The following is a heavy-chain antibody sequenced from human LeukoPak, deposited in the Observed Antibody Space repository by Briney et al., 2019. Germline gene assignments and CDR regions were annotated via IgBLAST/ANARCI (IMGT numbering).Heavy chain of an antibody. CDR2: INSDGGTT. Sequence: GGSLRLSCAASGFTFSSYWMNWVRQAPGKGLVWVSRINSDGGTTTYADSVKGRFTISRDNAGKTLYLQMNSLRAEDTAVYYCARGNMAGDYWGQGTLVTVSS. V-gene: IGHV3-74*01. CDR3: ARGNMAGDY. CDR1: GFTFSSYW. D-gene: IGHD6-19*01. J-gene: IGHJ4*02.